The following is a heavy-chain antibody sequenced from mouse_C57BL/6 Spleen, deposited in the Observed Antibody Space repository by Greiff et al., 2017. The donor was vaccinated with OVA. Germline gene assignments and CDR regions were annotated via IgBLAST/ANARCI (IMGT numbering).Heavy chain of an antibody. CDR1: GYTFTSYW. J-gene: IGHJ4*01. D-gene: IGHD1-1*01. CDR2: IHPNSGST. CDR3: ARSSQSNYYGSSPYAMDY. V-gene: IGHV1-64*01. Sequence: QVQLKQPGAELVKPGASVKLSCKASGYTFTSYWMHWVKQRPGQGLEWIGMIHPNSGSTNYNEKFKSKATLTVDKSSSTAYMQLSSLTSEDSAVYYCARSSQSNYYGSSPYAMDYWGQGTSVTVSS.